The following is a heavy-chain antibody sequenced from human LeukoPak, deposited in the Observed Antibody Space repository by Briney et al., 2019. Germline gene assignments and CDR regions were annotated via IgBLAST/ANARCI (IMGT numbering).Heavy chain of an antibody. D-gene: IGHD3-16*01. CDR2: IKQDGSEK. CDR1: GFTFSTYW. CDR3: ARDFVCFGIDY. J-gene: IGHJ4*02. V-gene: IGHV3-7*01. Sequence: GGSLRLSCAASGFTFSTYWMTWVRQAPGKGLEWVANIKQDGSEKNYVDSVKGRFTISRDNAKNSLYLQMNSLRAEDTAVYYCARDFVCFGIDYWGQGTLLTVSS.